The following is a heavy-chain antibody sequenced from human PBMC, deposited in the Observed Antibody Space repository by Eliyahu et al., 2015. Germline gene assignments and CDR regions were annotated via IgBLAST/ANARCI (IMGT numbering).Heavy chain of an antibody. D-gene: IGHD5-12*01. CDR1: GYDFTAYY. J-gene: IGHJ3*01. V-gene: IGHV1-2*02. Sequence: QVQLVQSGAEVKKPGASVKVSCKASGYDFTAYYVSWLRQAPGXGPEWMAWINPNSGGTNYAPKFRDRFTVTAXTSTNTAYMELSSLTSDDTAMYFCARGSRGYSYDAFDPWGQGTEVTVAS. CDR2: INPNSGGT. CDR3: ARGSRGYSYDAFDP.